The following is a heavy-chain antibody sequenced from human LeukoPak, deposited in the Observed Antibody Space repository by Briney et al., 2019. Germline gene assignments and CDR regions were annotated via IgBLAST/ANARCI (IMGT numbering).Heavy chain of an antibody. J-gene: IGHJ4*02. Sequence: ASVKVSCKVSGYTLTELSMHWVRQAPGKGLEWMGGFDPEDGETIYAQKFQGRVTMTEDTSTDTAYMELSSLRSEDTAVYYCATACRDGYNGHFDYWGQGTLVTVSS. D-gene: IGHD5-24*01. CDR1: GYTLTELS. CDR2: FDPEDGET. V-gene: IGHV1-24*01. CDR3: ATACRDGYNGHFDY.